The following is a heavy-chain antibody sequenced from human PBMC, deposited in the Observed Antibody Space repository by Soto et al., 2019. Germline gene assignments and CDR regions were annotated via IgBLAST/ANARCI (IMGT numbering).Heavy chain of an antibody. D-gene: IGHD6-19*01. CDR2: IKEDGSER. J-gene: IGHJ4*02. CDR1: GFTFRNYR. V-gene: IGHV3-7*03. Sequence: GGSLRLSCAASGFTFRNYRMSWVRQAPGKGLEWVARIKEDGSERYYVPSVRGRFTISRDNAKNSLSLQMNSLRADDTAVYYCASLKVGSAWDFWGQGTLVTVSS. CDR3: ASLKVGSAWDF.